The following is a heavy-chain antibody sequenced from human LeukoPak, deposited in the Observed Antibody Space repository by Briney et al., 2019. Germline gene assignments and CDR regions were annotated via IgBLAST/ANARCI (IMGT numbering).Heavy chain of an antibody. CDR2: MFASGST. V-gene: IGHV3-66*01. J-gene: IGHJ4*02. D-gene: IGHD6-13*01. CDR3: ARGFVQTGYSSSSYVH. CDR1: GFSVSSNY. Sequence: GGSLRLSCTASGFSVSSNYMSWVRQAPGKGLEWVSVMFASGSTYYADSVKGRFTFSRDIFRNTLYPQLNSLRVEDTALYYCARGFVQTGYSSSSYVHWGQGTLVTVSS.